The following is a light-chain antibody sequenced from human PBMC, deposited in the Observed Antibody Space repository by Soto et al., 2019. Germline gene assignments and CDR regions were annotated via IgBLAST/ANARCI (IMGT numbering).Light chain of an antibody. V-gene: IGLV1-44*01. Sequence: QSVLTQPPSASGTPGQRVTISFSGSSSNIGSNSVNWYQQLPGTAPKLLIYSNDRRPSGVPDRFSGSKSGTSDSMAISGLQSEDEADYSCAAWDDSLNGYVFGTGTKVTVL. J-gene: IGLJ1*01. CDR1: SSNIGSNS. CDR2: SND. CDR3: AAWDDSLNGYV.